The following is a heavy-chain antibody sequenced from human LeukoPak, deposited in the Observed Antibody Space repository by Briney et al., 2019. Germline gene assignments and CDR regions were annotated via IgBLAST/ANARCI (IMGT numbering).Heavy chain of an antibody. CDR1: GFTFSSYA. J-gene: IGHJ6*02. Sequence: GGSLRLSCAASGFTFSSYAIHWVRQAPGKGLDWVALISYDGSSKYYADSVKGRFTISRDSSTLYLQMNSLRTEDTAVYYCARDRGRSARGYYYGMDVWGRGTAVTVSS. V-gene: IGHV3-30-3*01. D-gene: IGHD2-15*01. CDR3: ARDRGRSARGYYYGMDV. CDR2: ISYDGSSK.